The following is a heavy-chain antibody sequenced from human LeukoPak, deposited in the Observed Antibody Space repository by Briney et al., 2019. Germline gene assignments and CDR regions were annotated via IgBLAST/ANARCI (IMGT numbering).Heavy chain of an antibody. CDR2: IYSGGLT. J-gene: IGHJ4*02. Sequence: GGSLRLSCAASGFIVSNNFMSWVRQAPGKGLEWVSTIYSGGLTYYADSVKGRFTISRDNSKNTLYLQMNSLRAEDTAVYYCARERPDGYTVDYWGQGTLVTVSS. D-gene: IGHD1-14*01. CDR3: ARERPDGYTVDY. V-gene: IGHV3-53*01. CDR1: GFIVSNNF.